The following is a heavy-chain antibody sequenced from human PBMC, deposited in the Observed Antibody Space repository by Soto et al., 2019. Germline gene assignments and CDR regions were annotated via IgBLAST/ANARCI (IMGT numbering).Heavy chain of an antibody. D-gene: IGHD5-12*01. CDR1: GYTFTRSG. CDR2: ISTYNGDT. J-gene: IGHJ6*02. Sequence: QVQLVQSGAEVKKPGASVKVSCKASGYTFTRSGISWVRQAPGQGLEWMGWISTYNGDTNYAQTFQGRVTXTXXXSXXTVYMELRSMRSDDTAVYYCARERVAPYYYYGMDVWGQGTPVTVSS. CDR3: ARERVAPYYYYGMDV. V-gene: IGHV1-18*01.